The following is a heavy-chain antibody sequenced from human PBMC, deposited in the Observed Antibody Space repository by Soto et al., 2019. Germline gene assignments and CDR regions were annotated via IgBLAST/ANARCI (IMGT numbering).Heavy chain of an antibody. D-gene: IGHD3-10*01. Sequence: SETLSLTCTVSGGSISSYYWSWIRQPPGKGREWIGYISYSGSTKYNPSLKSRVTISVDTSKSQVSLKLSSVTGADTAVYYCERVRVDGEVKEYYFKVMDVWGKGTTVPVSS. CDR1: GGSISSYY. CDR2: ISYSGST. CDR3: ERVRVDGEVKEYYFKVMDV. J-gene: IGHJ6*04. V-gene: IGHV4-59*01.